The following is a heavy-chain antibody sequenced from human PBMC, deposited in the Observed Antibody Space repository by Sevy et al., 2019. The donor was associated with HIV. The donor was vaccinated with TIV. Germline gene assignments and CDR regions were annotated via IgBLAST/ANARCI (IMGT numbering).Heavy chain of an antibody. D-gene: IGHD6-13*01. Sequence: GGSLRLSCAASGFTFSSYAMSWVRQAPGKGLEWVSAISGSGGSTYYADSVKGRFTISRDNSKNTLYLQMNSLRAEDTAVYYCAKGVIGRPLVYYYYYMDVWGKGTTVTVSS. CDR1: GFTFSSYA. V-gene: IGHV3-23*01. CDR3: AKGVIGRPLVYYYYYMDV. CDR2: ISGSGGST. J-gene: IGHJ6*03.